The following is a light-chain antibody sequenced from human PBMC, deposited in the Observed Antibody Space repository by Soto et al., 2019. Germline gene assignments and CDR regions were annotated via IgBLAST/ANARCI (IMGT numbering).Light chain of an antibody. CDR1: SSNIGAGYD. V-gene: IGLV1-40*01. CDR2: ANT. Sequence: QSALTQPPSVSGAPGQRVTISCTGSSSNIGAGYDVHWYQQLPGTAPKLLIYANTNRPSGVPDRFSGSKSGTSASLAITGLQAEDEADYYRQSYDSSLSGSDWVFGGGTKVTVL. CDR3: QSYDSSLSGSDWV. J-gene: IGLJ3*02.